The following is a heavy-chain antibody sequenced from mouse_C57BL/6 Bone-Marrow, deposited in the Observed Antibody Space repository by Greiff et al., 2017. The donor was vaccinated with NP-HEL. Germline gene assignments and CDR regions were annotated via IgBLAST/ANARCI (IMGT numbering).Heavy chain of an antibody. D-gene: IGHD2-4*01. V-gene: IGHV1-72*01. CDR1: GYTFTSYW. CDR3: ARRGHYDYDGDYFDY. CDR2: IDPNSGGT. Sequence: VQLHQPGAELVKPGASVKLSCKASGYTFTSYWMHWVKQRPGRGLEWIGRIDPNSGGTKYNEKFKSKATLTVDKPSSSAYMQLSSLTSEDSAVYYCARRGHYDYDGDYFDYWGQGTTLTVSS. J-gene: IGHJ2*01.